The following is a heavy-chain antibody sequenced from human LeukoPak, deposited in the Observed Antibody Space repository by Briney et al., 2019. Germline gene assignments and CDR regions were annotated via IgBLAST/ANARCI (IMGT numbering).Heavy chain of an antibody. CDR1: GGSFSGYY. CDR3: ARGRRNTAMVLSY. J-gene: IGHJ4*02. CDR2: INHSGST. D-gene: IGHD5-18*01. Sequence: PSETLSLTCAVYGGSFSGYYWSWIRQPPGKGLEWIGEINHSGSTNYNPSLKSRVTISVDTSKNQFSLKLSSVTAADTAVYYCARGRRNTAMVLSYWGQGTLVTVSS. V-gene: IGHV4-34*01.